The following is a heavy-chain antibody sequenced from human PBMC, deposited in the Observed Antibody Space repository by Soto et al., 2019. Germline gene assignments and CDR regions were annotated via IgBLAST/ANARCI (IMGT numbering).Heavy chain of an antibody. Sequence: GASVKVSCKASGYTFTGYYMHWVRQAPGQGLEWMGWINPNSGGTNYAQKFQGWVTMTRDTSISTAYMELSRLRSDDTAVYYCARTNVEGYYYYGMDVWGQGTTVTVS. CDR3: ARTNVEGYYYYGMDV. D-gene: IGHD3-16*01. CDR1: GYTFTGYY. J-gene: IGHJ6*02. CDR2: INPNSGGT. V-gene: IGHV1-2*04.